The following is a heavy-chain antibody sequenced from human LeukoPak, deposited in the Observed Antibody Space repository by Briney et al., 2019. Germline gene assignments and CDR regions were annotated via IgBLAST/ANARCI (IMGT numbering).Heavy chain of an antibody. CDR2: IRYGGST. V-gene: IGHV4-39*01. Sequence: SETLSLTCSVSGGSISSSSYYWGWIRQPPGKGLEWIGSIRYGGSTDYNPSLKSRVTISVDTSKNQPSLKLSSVTAADTAVFYCARHWDYWGQGTLVTVSS. CDR1: GGSISSSSYY. J-gene: IGHJ4*02. CDR3: ARHWDY.